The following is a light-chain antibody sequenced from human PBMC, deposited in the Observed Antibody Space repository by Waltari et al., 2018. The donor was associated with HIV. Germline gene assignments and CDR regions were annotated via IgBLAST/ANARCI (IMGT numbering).Light chain of an antibody. Sequence: DIQLTQSPSFLSASVRDRVTITCRASKDISSHLAWYQQKPGKAPKLLIYSASTLESGVPSEFSGTRFGTEFTLTISSLQPEDFATYYCQQLDPYPITFGQGTRLEIK. J-gene: IGKJ5*01. V-gene: IGKV1-9*01. CDR1: KDISSH. CDR3: QQLDPYPIT. CDR2: SAS.